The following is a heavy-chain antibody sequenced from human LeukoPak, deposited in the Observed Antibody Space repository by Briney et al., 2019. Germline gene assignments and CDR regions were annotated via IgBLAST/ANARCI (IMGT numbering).Heavy chain of an antibody. D-gene: IGHD4-11*01. Sequence: GGSLRLSCVASGFIFSHYGMHWVRQAPGKGLEWVAVIWSDGSNRFYAGAVKGRFTISRDNSQNTVFLQMNSLRAEDTAMYYCARDAQRGFDYSNSLKYWGHGILVTVSS. V-gene: IGHV3-33*01. CDR2: IWSDGSNR. CDR1: GFIFSHYG. J-gene: IGHJ4*01. CDR3: ARDAQRGFDYSNSLKY.